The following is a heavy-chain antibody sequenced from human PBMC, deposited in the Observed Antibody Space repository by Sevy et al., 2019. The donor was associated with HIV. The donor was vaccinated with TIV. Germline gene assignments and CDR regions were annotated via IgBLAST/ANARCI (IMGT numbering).Heavy chain of an antibody. D-gene: IGHD5-12*01. CDR3: ARVESTVYSGYDH. CDR2: INPNSGGT. Sequence: ASVKVSCKASGYTFTGYYMHWVRQAPGQGLEWMGRINPNSGGTNYAQKLQGRVTMTRDTSISTAYMELSRRRADDPAVDYCARVESTVYSGYDHWGQGTLVTVSS. J-gene: IGHJ5*02. V-gene: IGHV1-2*06. CDR1: GYTFTGYY.